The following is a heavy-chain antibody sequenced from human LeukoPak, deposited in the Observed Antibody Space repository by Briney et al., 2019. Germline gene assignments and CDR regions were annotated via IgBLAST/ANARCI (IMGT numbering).Heavy chain of an antibody. V-gene: IGHV3-30*18. CDR2: ISYDGSNK. J-gene: IGHJ6*02. Sequence: PGGSLRLSCAASGFTFSSYGMHWVRQAPGKGLEWVAVISYDGSNKYYADSVKGRFTISRDNSKNTLYLQMNSLRAEDTAVYYCAKDLQPAAGDYYYYGMDVWGQGTTVTVPS. CDR1: GFTFSSYG. D-gene: IGHD6-13*01. CDR3: AKDLQPAAGDYYYYGMDV.